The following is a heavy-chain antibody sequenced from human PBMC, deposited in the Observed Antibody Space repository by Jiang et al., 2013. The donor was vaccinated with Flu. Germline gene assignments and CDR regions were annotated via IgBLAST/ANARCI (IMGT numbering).Heavy chain of an antibody. Sequence: NPNSGGTNYAQKFQGRVTMTRDTSISTAYMELSRLRSDDTAVYYCARDFSAWSNWFDPWGQGTLVTVSS. CDR2: NPNSGGT. V-gene: IGHV1-2*02. CDR3: ARDFSAWSNWFDP. J-gene: IGHJ5*02. D-gene: IGHD2-21*01.